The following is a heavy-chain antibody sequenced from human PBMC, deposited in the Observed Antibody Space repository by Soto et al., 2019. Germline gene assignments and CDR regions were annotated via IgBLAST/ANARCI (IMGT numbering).Heavy chain of an antibody. CDR1: GFTFSSYA. CDR2: ISGSGGST. D-gene: IGHD6-6*01. Sequence: GESLKISCAASGFTFSSYAMSWVRQAPGKGLEWVSAISGSGGSTYYADSVKGRFTISRDNSKNTLYLQMNSLRAEDTAVYYCAKTSSSSVYSGYYYYYGMDVWGQGTTVTVSS. J-gene: IGHJ6*02. V-gene: IGHV3-23*01. CDR3: AKTSSSSVYSGYYYYYGMDV.